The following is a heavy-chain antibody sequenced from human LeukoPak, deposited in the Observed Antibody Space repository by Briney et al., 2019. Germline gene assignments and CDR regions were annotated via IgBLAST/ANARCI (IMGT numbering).Heavy chain of an antibody. Sequence: GGSLRLSCAASGFTFSSYGMHWVRQAPGKGLEWVAVISYDGSNKYYADSVKGRFTISRDNAKNSLYLQMNSLRAEDTALYYCAGGYSSGWIPADAFDIWGQGTMVTVSS. V-gene: IGHV3-30*03. CDR3: AGGYSSGWIPADAFDI. CDR2: ISYDGSNK. CDR1: GFTFSSYG. J-gene: IGHJ3*02. D-gene: IGHD6-19*01.